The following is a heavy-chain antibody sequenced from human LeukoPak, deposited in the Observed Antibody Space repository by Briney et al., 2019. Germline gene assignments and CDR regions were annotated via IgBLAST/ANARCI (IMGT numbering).Heavy chain of an antibody. CDR2: ISAYNGNT. V-gene: IGHV1-18*01. CDR3: ARVGYCSSTSCYSAYYFDY. Sequence: GASVKVSCKASGGTFSSYAISWVRQAPGQGLEWMGWISAYNGNTNYAQKLQGRVTMTTDTSTSTVYMELRSLRSDDTAVYYCARVGYCSSTSCYSAYYFDYWGQGTLVTVSS. CDR1: GGTFSSYA. D-gene: IGHD2-2*02. J-gene: IGHJ4*02.